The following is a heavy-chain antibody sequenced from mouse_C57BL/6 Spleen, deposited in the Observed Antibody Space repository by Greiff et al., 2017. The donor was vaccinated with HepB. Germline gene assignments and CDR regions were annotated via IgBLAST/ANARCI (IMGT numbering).Heavy chain of an antibody. J-gene: IGHJ1*03. CDR1: GFNIKDDY. V-gene: IGHV14-4*01. CDR3: TTGRGLHWYFDV. CDR2: IDPENGDT. D-gene: IGHD1-1*01. Sequence: EVQLQQSGAELVRPGASVKLSCTASGFNIKDDYMHWVKQRPEQGLEWIGWIDPENGDTEYASKFQGKATITADTPSNTAYLQLSSLTSEDTAVYYCTTGRGLHWYFDVWGTGTTVTVSS.